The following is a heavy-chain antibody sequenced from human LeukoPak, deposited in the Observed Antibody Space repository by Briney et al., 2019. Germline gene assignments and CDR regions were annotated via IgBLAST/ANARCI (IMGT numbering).Heavy chain of an antibody. CDR1: GGSISSGGYY. V-gene: IGHV4-31*03. CDR3: ASGDCSSTSCYGNYYGMDV. CDR2: IYYSGST. D-gene: IGHD2-2*01. J-gene: IGHJ6*04. Sequence: SQTLSLTCTVSGGSISSGGYYWSWIRQHPGKGLEWIGYIYYSGSTYYNPSLKSRVTISVDTSKNQFSLKLSSVTAADMAVYYCASGDCSSTSCYGNYYGMDVWGKGTTVTVSS.